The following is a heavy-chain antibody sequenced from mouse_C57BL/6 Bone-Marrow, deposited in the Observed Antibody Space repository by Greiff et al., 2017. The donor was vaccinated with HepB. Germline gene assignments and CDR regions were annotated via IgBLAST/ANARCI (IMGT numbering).Heavy chain of an antibody. CDR1: GFSLTSYG. J-gene: IGHJ4*01. CDR3: ARKGPLITTVVEYYAMDY. Sequence: VQRVESGPGLVQPSQSLSITCTVSGFSLTSYGVHWVRQSPGKGLEWLGVIWSGGSTDYNAAFISRLSISKDNSKSQVFFKMNSLQADDTAIYYCARKGPLITTVVEYYAMDYWGQGTSVTVSS. V-gene: IGHV2-2*01. D-gene: IGHD1-1*01. CDR2: IWSGGST.